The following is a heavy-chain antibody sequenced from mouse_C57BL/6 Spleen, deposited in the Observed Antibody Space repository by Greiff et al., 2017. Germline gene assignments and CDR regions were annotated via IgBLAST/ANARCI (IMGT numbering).Heavy chain of an antibody. J-gene: IGHJ2*01. D-gene: IGHD2-3*01. Sequence: VQLQQSGPGLVQPSQSLSITCTVSGFSLTSSGVHWVRQSPGKGLEWLGVIWSGGSTDYNAAFISRLSISKDNSKSQVFCKMNSLQADDKAIYYCARNPSDGYYFDYWGQGTTRTVSS. V-gene: IGHV2-2*01. CDR1: GFSLTSSG. CDR2: IWSGGST. CDR3: ARNPSDGYYFDY.